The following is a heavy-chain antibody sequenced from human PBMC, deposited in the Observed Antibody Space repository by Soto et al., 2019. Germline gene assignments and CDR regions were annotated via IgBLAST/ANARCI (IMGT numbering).Heavy chain of an antibody. Sequence: QVQLQQSGPGLVKPSQTLSLTCTVSGGSISSGGYYWSWIRQLPGTGLEWIGHIYYSGRTYYNPSLKCRIDISVVMAKNQFSLRVSSVTAADTAVYYCASFPGGSFYFDYWGQGTLVTVSS. J-gene: IGHJ4*02. CDR3: ASFPGGSFYFDY. CDR1: GGSISSGGYY. V-gene: IGHV4-31*03. D-gene: IGHD1-26*01. CDR2: IYYSGRT.